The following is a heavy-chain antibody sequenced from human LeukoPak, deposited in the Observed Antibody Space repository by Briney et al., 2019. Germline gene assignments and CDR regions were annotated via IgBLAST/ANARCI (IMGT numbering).Heavy chain of an antibody. V-gene: IGHV4-59*01. D-gene: IGHD3-22*01. CDR3: ARSGGSSGYYYVDQPPPDAFDI. J-gene: IGHJ3*02. Sequence: SETLSLTCTVSGDSISSYYWSWIRQPPGKGLEWIGYIYYSGSTNYNPSLKSRVTISVDTSKNQFSLKLSSVTAADTAVYYCARSGGSSGYYYVDQPPPDAFDIWGQGTMVTVSS. CDR1: GDSISSYY. CDR2: IYYSGST.